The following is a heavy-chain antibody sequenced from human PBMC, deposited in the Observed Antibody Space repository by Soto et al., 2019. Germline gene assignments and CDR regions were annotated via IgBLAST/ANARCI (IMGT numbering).Heavy chain of an antibody. CDR3: ARDFRYFPY. CDR1: GGTFSGYF. V-gene: IGHV4-34*01. D-gene: IGHD3-10*01. CDR2: IEHNGNN. J-gene: IGHJ4*03. Sequence: SETLSLTCAVYGGTFSGYFWTWVRQPPGKGLEWIGEIEHNGNNNINPSLKSRVTLSVDNSKNQISLTLTSVTAADTAVYYCARDFRYFPYWGQGTLVTVSS.